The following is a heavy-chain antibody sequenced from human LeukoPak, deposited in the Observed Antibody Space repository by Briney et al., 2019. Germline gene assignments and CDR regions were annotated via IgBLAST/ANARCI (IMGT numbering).Heavy chain of an antibody. Sequence: SETLSLTCTVSGYSISSGYYWGWIRQPPGKGLEWIGSIYHSGSTYYNPSLKSRVTISVDTSKNQFSLKLSSVTAADTAVYYCARDLVPAAGGRWFDPWGQGTLVTVSS. CDR3: ARDLVPAAGGRWFDP. CDR2: IYHSGST. CDR1: GYSISSGYY. J-gene: IGHJ5*02. V-gene: IGHV4-38-2*02. D-gene: IGHD2-2*01.